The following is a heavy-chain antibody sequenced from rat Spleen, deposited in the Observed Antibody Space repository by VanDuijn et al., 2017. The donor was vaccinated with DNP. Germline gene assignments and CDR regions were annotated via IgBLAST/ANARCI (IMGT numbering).Heavy chain of an antibody. J-gene: IGHJ2*01. CDR3: ARWVRYFDS. CDR2: ISYSGST. V-gene: IGHV3-1*01. Sequence: EVQLQESGPGLVKPSQSLSLTCSVTGYSISSNYWGWIRKFPGNKMEWMGYISYSGSTRYNPSLKSRISITRDTSENQFFLHLNSVTTEDTATYDCARWVRYFDSWGQGVMVTVSS. D-gene: IGHD4-5*01. CDR1: GYSISSNY.